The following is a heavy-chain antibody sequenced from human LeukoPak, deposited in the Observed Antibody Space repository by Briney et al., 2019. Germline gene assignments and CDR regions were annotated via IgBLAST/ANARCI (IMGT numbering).Heavy chain of an antibody. J-gene: IGHJ4*02. V-gene: IGHV3-9*01. D-gene: IGHD3-22*01. Sequence: GGSLRLSCAASGFTFDDYAMHWVRQATGKGLEWVSGISWNSGSIGYADSVKGRFTISRDNAKNSLYLQMNSLRAEDTALYYCAKVFYDSSGYYLDYWGQGTLVTAST. CDR1: GFTFDDYA. CDR3: AKVFYDSSGYYLDY. CDR2: ISWNSGSI.